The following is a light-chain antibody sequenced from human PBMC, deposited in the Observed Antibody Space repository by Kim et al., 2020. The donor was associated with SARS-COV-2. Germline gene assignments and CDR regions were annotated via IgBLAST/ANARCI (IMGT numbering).Light chain of an antibody. CDR1: KLEDKY. CDR3: QAWDTSNVI. J-gene: IGLJ2*01. V-gene: IGLV3-1*01. CDR2: QDF. Sequence: VPPGETATITCSGDKLEDKYVSWYQQEPGQSPVVVIYQDFKRPSGIPERFSASNSGNTATLTISGSQAMDEADYYCQAWDTSNVIFGGGTRLTVL.